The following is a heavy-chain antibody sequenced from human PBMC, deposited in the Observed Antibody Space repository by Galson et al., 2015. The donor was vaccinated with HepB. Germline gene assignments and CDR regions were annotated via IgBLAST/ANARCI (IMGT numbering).Heavy chain of an antibody. CDR2: INPNSGGT. CDR1: GYTFTGYY. Sequence: SVKVSCKASGYTFTGYYMHWVRQAPGQGLEWMGWINPNSGGTNYAQKFQGRVTMTRDTSISTAYMELCRLRSDDTAVYYCARAIVVVPAATFDYWGQGTLVTVSS. CDR3: ARAIVVVPAATFDY. J-gene: IGHJ4*02. D-gene: IGHD2-2*01. V-gene: IGHV1-2*02.